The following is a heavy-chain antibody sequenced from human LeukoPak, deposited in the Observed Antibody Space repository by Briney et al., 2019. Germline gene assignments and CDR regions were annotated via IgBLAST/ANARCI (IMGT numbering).Heavy chain of an antibody. CDR2: IYTSGST. CDR3: ARFHREYYFDY. Sequence: PSQTLSLTXTVSGGSISSGSYYWSCIRQPAGKGLEWIGRIYTSGSTNYNPSLKSRVTISVDTSKNQFSLKLPSVTAADTAVFYCARFHREYYFDYWGQGTLVTVSS. CDR1: GGSISSGSYY. J-gene: IGHJ4*02. V-gene: IGHV4-61*02. D-gene: IGHD3-10*01.